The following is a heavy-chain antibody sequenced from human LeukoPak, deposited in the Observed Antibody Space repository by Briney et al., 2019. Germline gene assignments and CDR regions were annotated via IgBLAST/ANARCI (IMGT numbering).Heavy chain of an antibody. CDR3: ARRSRYYDSSGYHFYYFDY. J-gene: IGHJ4*02. V-gene: IGHV1-24*01. CDR1: GYTLTELS. CDR2: FDPEDGET. Sequence: GASVKVSCKVSGYTLTELSMHWVRQAPGKGLEWMGGFDPEDGETIYAQKFQGRVTMTEDTSTDTAYMELSSLRSEDTAVYYCARRSRYYDSSGYHFYYFDYWGQGTLVTVSS. D-gene: IGHD3-22*01.